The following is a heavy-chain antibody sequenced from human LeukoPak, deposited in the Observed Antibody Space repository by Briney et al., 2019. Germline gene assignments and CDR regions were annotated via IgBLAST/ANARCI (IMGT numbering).Heavy chain of an antibody. Sequence: PSETLSLTCTVSGGSISSYYWSWIRQPPGKGLEWIGYIYYSGSTNYNPSLKSRVTISVDTSKNKFSLKLSSVTAADTAVYYCASGGSGWTGGAFDIWGQGTMVTVSS. V-gene: IGHV4-59*08. CDR3: ASGGSGWTGGAFDI. D-gene: IGHD6-19*01. CDR1: GGSISSYY. J-gene: IGHJ3*02. CDR2: IYYSGST.